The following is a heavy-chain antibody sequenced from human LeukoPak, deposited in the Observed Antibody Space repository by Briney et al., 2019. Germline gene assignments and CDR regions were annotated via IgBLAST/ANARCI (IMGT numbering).Heavy chain of an antibody. Sequence: GGSLRLSCAASGFTFSNYVMSWVRQPPGRGLEWVSVITGSGGNTYYPDSVKGRFTISRDNSKNTLLLQMDSLRAEDTAIYYCAPNGTLIDYWGQRILVTVSS. V-gene: IGHV3-23*01. CDR3: APNGTLIDY. CDR1: GFTFSNYV. CDR2: ITGSGGNT. J-gene: IGHJ4*02. D-gene: IGHD1-1*01.